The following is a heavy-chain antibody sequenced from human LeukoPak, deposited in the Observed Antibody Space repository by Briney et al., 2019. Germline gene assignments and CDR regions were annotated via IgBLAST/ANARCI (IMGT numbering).Heavy chain of an antibody. CDR2: IYYSGST. CDR1: GASISSYY. J-gene: IGHJ4*02. Sequence: SETLSLTCTVSGASISSYYWSWIRQPPGKGLEWIGYIYYSGSTNYNPSLKSRVTISVDTSKNQFSLKLSSVTAADTAVYYCARTPIYYFDNSGYYNWGQGTLVTVSS. CDR3: ARTPIYYFDNSGYYN. V-gene: IGHV4-59*01. D-gene: IGHD3-22*01.